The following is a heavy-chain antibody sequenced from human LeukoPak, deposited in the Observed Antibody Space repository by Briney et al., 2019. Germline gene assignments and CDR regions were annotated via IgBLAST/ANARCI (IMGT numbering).Heavy chain of an antibody. J-gene: IGHJ5*02. CDR3: AREAVEYCSGGSCSNWFDP. D-gene: IGHD2-15*01. Sequence: GASVKVSCKASGYTFTSYYMHWVRQAPGQGLEWMGIINPSGGSTSYAQKFQGRVTMTRDTSTSTVYMELSSLRSEDTAVYYCAREAVEYCSGGSCSNWFDPWGQGTLVTVSS. CDR1: GYTFTSYY. V-gene: IGHV1-46*01. CDR2: INPSGGST.